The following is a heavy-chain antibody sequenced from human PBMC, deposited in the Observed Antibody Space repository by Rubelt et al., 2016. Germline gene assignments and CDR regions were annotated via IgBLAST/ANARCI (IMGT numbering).Heavy chain of an antibody. CDR3: ARNWGFDY. CDR1: GFTVSSNY. V-gene: IGHV3-66*01. CDR2: IYSGGST. D-gene: IGHD7-27*01. J-gene: IGHJ4*02. Sequence: EVQLVESGGGLVQPGGSLRLSCAASGFTVSSNYMSWVRQAPGKGLEWVSVIYSGGSTYYADSVKGSFTIARGNSQNTLYLQMNSLRAEDTAVDCCARNWGFDYWGQGPLVTVSS.